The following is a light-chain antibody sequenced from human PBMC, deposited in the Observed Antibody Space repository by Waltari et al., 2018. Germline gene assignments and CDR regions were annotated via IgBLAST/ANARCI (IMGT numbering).Light chain of an antibody. CDR1: SSDVGGYNS. CDR2: DVS. J-gene: IGLJ2*01. CDR3: SSQSSDNVVL. V-gene: IGLV2-14*03. Sequence: QSALTQPASVSGSPGQSITISCTGTSSDVGGYNSVSWYQDHPGQAPKVIIYDVSDRPSGISERFSVSKSGNTASLTISGLQAEDEADYYCSSQSSDNVVLFGGGTKLTVL.